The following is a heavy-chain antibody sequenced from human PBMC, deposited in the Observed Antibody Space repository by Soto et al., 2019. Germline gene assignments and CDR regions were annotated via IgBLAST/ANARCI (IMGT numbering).Heavy chain of an antibody. J-gene: IGHJ4*02. Sequence: SETLSLTCSVSGGSISSYYWSWIRQPPGKGLKWIGYIYYSGSTNYNPSLKSRVTRSEATSKNQFSLNLSSVTAADTDVYYCARAYGYYFVYWGQGTLVTV. D-gene: IGHD4-17*01. CDR1: GGSISSYY. CDR2: IYYSGST. V-gene: IGHV4-59*01. CDR3: ARAYGYYFVY.